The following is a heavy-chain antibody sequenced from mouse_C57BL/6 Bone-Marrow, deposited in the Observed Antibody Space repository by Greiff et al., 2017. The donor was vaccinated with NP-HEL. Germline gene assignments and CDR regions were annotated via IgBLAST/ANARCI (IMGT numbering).Heavy chain of an antibody. CDR3: VRGEDYYYGSSYFDY. CDR1: GFSFNTYA. Sequence: EVQLVESGGGLVQPKGSLKLSCAASGFSFNTYAMNWVRQAPGKGLEWVARIRSKSNNYATYYADSVKDRFTISRDDSESMLYLQMNNLKTEDTAMYYCVRGEDYYYGSSYFDYWGQGTTLTVSS. J-gene: IGHJ2*01. V-gene: IGHV10-1*01. CDR2: IRSKSNNYAT. D-gene: IGHD1-1*01.